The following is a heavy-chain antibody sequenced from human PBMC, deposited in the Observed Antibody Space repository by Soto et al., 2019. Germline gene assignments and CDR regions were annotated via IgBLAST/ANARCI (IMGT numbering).Heavy chain of an antibody. CDR1: GYTFISYG. CDR3: ARDRPNSSIRARDYYYAMDV. V-gene: IGHV1-18*01. J-gene: IGHJ6*02. CDR2: ISSYNGNT. D-gene: IGHD6-6*01. Sequence: QVQLVQSGAEVKKPGASVKVSCKASGYTFISYGISWVRQAPGQGLEWMGWISSYNGNTNYAQKLQGRVTMTTDTATXTXDXXVRSLRTDDTAVYYCARDRPNSSIRARDYYYAMDVWGQGTTVTVSS.